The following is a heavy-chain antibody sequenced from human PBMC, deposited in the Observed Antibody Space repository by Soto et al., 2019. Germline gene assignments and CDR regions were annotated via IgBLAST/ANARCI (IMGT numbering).Heavy chain of an antibody. V-gene: IGHV4-39*01. D-gene: IGHD3-22*01. Sequence: SETLSLTCTVAGGSISSSSSYWGWIRQPPGKGLEWVGSIYYLGNTYYNPSLGSRVTISVDTSKNQFSLKLRSVTAADTAVFYCAALYPYESSGYHLTYWGHGALVTVSS. J-gene: IGHJ4*01. CDR2: IYYLGNT. CDR3: AALYPYESSGYHLTY. CDR1: GGSISSSSSY.